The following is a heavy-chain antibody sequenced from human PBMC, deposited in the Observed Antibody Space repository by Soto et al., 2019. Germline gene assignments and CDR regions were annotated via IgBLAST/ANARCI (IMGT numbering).Heavy chain of an antibody. V-gene: IGHV3-21*01. D-gene: IGHD3-22*01. Sequence: EVQLVESGGGLVKPGGSLRLSCAASGFTFSSYSMNWVRQAPWKGLEWVSSISSSSSYIYYADSVKGRFTISRDNAKNSRYLQMNSLSAEDTAVYYCASGIVQDSYYYYGMDVWGQGTPVTVSS. J-gene: IGHJ6*02. CDR3: ASGIVQDSYYYYGMDV. CDR1: GFTFSSYS. CDR2: ISSSSSYI.